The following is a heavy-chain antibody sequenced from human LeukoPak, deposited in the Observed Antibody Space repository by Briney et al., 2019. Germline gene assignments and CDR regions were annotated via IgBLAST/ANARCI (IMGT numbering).Heavy chain of an antibody. D-gene: IGHD3-9*01. Sequence: GGSLRLSCAASGFTFSDYYMSWIRQAPGKGLEWVSYISSRDNTIYYADSVKGRFTISRDNAKNSLYLQMSSLSAEDTAVYYCARAIHGIFIYYMDVWGRGTTVTISS. V-gene: IGHV3-11*01. CDR3: ARAIHGIFIYYMDV. J-gene: IGHJ6*03. CDR1: GFTFSDYY. CDR2: ISSRDNTI.